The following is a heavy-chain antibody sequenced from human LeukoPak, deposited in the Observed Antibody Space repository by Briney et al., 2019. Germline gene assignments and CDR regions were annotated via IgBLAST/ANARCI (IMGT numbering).Heavy chain of an antibody. CDR3: ARRAIDSSGYVCYFDY. Sequence: PSETLSLTCAVYGGSFSGYYWSWIRQPPGKGLEWIGEINHSGSTNYNPSLKSRVTISVDTSKNQFSLKLSSVTAAVTAVYYCARRAIDSSGYVCYFDYWGQGTLVTVSS. J-gene: IGHJ4*02. D-gene: IGHD3-22*01. V-gene: IGHV4-34*01. CDR1: GGSFSGYY. CDR2: INHSGST.